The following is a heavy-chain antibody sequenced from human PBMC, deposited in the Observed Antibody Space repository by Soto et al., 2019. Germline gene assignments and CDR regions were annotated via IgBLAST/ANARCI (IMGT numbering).Heavy chain of an antibody. J-gene: IGHJ4*02. Sequence: GGSLRLSCAASGFTFSSYSMNWVRQAPGKGLEWVSYISSSSSTIYYADSVKGRFTISRDNAKNSLYLQMNSLRAEDTAVYYCARLKYCGGDCYSVPDNWGQGTLVTVSS. CDR2: ISSSSSTI. CDR1: GFTFSSYS. D-gene: IGHD2-21*01. CDR3: ARLKYCGGDCYSVPDN. V-gene: IGHV3-48*01.